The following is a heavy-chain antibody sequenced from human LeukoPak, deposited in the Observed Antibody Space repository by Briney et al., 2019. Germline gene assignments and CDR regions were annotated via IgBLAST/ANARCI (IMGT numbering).Heavy chain of an antibody. CDR1: GLSVSSNF. J-gene: IGHJ5*02. CDR3: ARGGVSDFDP. CDR2: IKQDGSEK. V-gene: IGHV3-7*01. D-gene: IGHD6-13*01. Sequence: GGSLRLSCAATGLSVSSNFMSWVRQAPGKGLEWVANIKQDGSEKYYVDSVKGRFTISRDNAKNSLYLQMNSLRAEDTAVYYCARGGVSDFDPWGQGTLVTVSS.